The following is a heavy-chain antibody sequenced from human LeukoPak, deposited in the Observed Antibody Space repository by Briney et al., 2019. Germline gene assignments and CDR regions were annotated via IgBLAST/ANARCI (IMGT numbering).Heavy chain of an antibody. CDR3: ARDRYSSSWGTNWFDP. CDR2: IYYSGST. CDR1: GGSISSSSYY. V-gene: IGHV4-39*07. Sequence: PSETLSLTCTVSGGSISSSSYYWGWIRQPPGKGLQWIGSIYYSGSTYYNPSLKSRVTISVDTSENQFSLKLSSVTAADTAVYYCARDRYSSSWGTNWFDPWGQGTLVTVSS. J-gene: IGHJ5*02. D-gene: IGHD6-13*01.